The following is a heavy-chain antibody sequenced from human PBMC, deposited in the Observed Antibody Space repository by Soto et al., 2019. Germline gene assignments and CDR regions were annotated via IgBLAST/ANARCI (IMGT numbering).Heavy chain of an antibody. V-gene: IGHV4-39*01. D-gene: IGHD3-10*01. CDR3: ARLVRGVTVWSAP. J-gene: IGHJ5*02. Sequence: ETLSLTCTVSGGSISSSSYYWGWIRQPPGKGLEWIGSIYYSGSTYYNPSLKSRVTISVDTSKNQFSLKLSSVTAADTAVYNCARLVRGVTVWSAPWGQGTLVTVSS. CDR1: GGSISSSSYY. CDR2: IYYSGST.